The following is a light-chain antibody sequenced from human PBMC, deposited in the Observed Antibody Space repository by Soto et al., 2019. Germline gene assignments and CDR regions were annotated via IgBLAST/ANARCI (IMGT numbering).Light chain of an antibody. CDR2: WAS. J-gene: IGKJ1*01. CDR1: QSVLYSSNNENY. V-gene: IGKV4-1*01. Sequence: DIVMTQSPDSLAVSLGERATINCKSSQSVLYSSNNENYLAWYQQKPGQPPKLLIYWASTRESGVPDRFSGSVSVTDFALSLSSLKAEDVAVYYCQQYNSNPRTFGQGTKVEIK. CDR3: QQYNSNPRT.